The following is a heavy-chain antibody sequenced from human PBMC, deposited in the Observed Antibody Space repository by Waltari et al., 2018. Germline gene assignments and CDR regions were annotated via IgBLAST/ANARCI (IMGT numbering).Heavy chain of an antibody. CDR3: ATYIGASIGTAAFDV. CDR1: GGSITRTRHY. J-gene: IGHJ3*01. V-gene: IGHV4-39*02. D-gene: IGHD5-12*01. Sequence: QLQLQESGPGLGKPSETLSLTCIVSGGSITRTRHYWAWIRQPPGQGREWIGTMSYNGATYSSPSLKSRVTVSRDTSKNHLSLTLGSVTAADTAVYYCATYIGASIGTAAFDVWGQGTMVTVSS. CDR2: MSYNGAT.